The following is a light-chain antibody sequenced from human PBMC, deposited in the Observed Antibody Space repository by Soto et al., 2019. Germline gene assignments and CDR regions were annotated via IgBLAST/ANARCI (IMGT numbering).Light chain of an antibody. CDR2: DAS. V-gene: IGKV1-33*01. Sequence: DIQMPQSPSSLSASVGDRVTITFQARQDISNYLNWYQQKPGKAPKLLIYDASNLETGVPSRFSGSGSGTDFTFTISSLQPEDIATYYCQQYDNLVTFGPGTKVDIK. CDR1: QDISNY. CDR3: QQYDNLVT. J-gene: IGKJ3*01.